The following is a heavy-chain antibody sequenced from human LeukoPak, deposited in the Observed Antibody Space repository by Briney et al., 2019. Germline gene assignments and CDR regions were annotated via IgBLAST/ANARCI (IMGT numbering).Heavy chain of an antibody. V-gene: IGHV3-43*02. CDR3: AKESGKFDY. CDR1: GLNFDDSA. Sequence: GGSLRLSCVASGLNFDDSAMHWVRQAPGKGLEWVSLISAGGGSTFSADSVKGRFSISRDNSKNSLYLQMNSLRSEDTAMYYCAKESGKFDYWGQGTLVAVSS. CDR2: ISAGGGST. J-gene: IGHJ4*02.